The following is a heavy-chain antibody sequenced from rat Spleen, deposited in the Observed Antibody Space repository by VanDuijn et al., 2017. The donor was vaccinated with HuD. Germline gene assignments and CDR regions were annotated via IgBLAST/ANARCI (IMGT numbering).Heavy chain of an antibody. J-gene: IGHJ1*01. V-gene: IGHV5S10*01. D-gene: IGHD1-6*01. CDR2: IIYDGTRT. CDR3: ARHPSMYWYFDF. CDR1: GFTFSDSN. Sequence: EVQLVESGRGLVQPGRSLKLSCAVSGFTFSDSNMAWVRQAPEKGLEWVATIIYDGTRTFYRDSVKGRFTISRDNAKSTQYLQMDSLRSEDTATYYCARHPSMYWYFDFWGPGTMVTVSS.